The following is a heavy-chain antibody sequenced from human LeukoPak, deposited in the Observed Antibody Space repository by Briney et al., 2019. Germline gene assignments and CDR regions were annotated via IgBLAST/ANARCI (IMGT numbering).Heavy chain of an antibody. V-gene: IGHV1-8*01. J-gene: IGHJ3*02. Sequence: ASVKVSCKASGYTFTSYDINWVRQATGQGLEWMGWMNPNSGNTGYAQKFQGRVTMTRNTSISTAYMELSSLRSDDTAVYYCARVTIGYCSSTSCFDIWGQGTMVTVSS. CDR3: ARVTIGYCSSTSCFDI. CDR1: GYTFTSYD. CDR2: MNPNSGNT. D-gene: IGHD2-2*01.